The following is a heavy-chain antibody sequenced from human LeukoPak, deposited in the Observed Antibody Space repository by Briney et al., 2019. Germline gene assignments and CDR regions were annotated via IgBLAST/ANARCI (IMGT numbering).Heavy chain of an antibody. CDR1: SGSISTSNYY. CDR2: IFYSGST. V-gene: IGHV4-39*01. Sequence: TSETLSLTCTVSSGSISTSNYYWGWVRQPPGKALEWIGNIFYSGSTYYSPSLKSRVTISLDTSRNQFSLRLNSVTAADTAVYYCARAAAGKVYYYYMDVWGKGTTVTISS. D-gene: IGHD6-13*01. CDR3: ARAAAGKVYYYYMDV. J-gene: IGHJ6*03.